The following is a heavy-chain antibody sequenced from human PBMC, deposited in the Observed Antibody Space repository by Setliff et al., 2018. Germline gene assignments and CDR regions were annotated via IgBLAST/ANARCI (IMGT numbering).Heavy chain of an antibody. Sequence: PGGSLRLSCVVSGFTFSSSWMSWVRQAPGKGLEWVANIKEDGSEEYYVDSVKGRFTISRDNAKNSLYLQARSLRAEDTAVYYCARFGYYGSSGYYSSYHSYYMDVWGKGTTVTVSS. V-gene: IGHV3-7*03. CDR3: ARFGYYGSSGYYSSYHSYYMDV. CDR1: GFTFSSSW. D-gene: IGHD3-22*01. J-gene: IGHJ6*03. CDR2: IKEDGSEE.